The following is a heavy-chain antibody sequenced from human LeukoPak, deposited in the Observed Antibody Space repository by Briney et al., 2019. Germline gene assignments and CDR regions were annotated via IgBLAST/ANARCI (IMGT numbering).Heavy chain of an antibody. D-gene: IGHD6-25*01. Sequence: ASVKVSCKASGYTFTGYYMHWVRQAPGQGLEWMGWINPNSGGTTYTQNFHGRVTMTRDTSISTTYMELNRLTSDDTAVYFCARSSGAYYYFMDVWGKGTTVTVSS. V-gene: IGHV1-2*02. CDR3: ARSSGAYYYFMDV. CDR1: GYTFTGYY. CDR2: INPNSGGT. J-gene: IGHJ6*03.